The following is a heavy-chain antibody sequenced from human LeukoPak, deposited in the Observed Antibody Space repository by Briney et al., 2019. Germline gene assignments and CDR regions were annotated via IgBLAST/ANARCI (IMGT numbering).Heavy chain of an antibody. CDR2: IYYSGST. D-gene: IGHD3-10*01. CDR3: ARYTYGSGSYYNSPGFDP. J-gene: IGHJ5*02. V-gene: IGHV4-39*01. Sequence: KASETPSLTCTVSGGSISSSSYYWGWIRQPPGKGLEWIGSIYYSGSTYYNPSLKSRVTISVDTSKNQFSLKLSSVTAADTAVYYCARYTYGSGSYYNSPGFDPWGQGTLVTVSS. CDR1: GGSISSSSYY.